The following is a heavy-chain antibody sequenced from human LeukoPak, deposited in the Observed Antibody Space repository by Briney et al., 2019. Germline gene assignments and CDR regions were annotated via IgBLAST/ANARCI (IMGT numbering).Heavy chain of an antibody. J-gene: IGHJ4*02. Sequence: SSETLSLTCSLSGDSITTNSYWWGWIRQSPRKGLEWIGSIYSSGNSYYNPSLKSRATISPDTSKNQYSLRLTSVTAADTAVYYCARAPRDSSSSNYMRRFDYWGQGTLVTVSS. CDR1: GDSITTNSYW. D-gene: IGHD3-22*01. CDR3: ARAPRDSSSSNYMRRFDY. CDR2: IYSSGNS. V-gene: IGHV4-39*01.